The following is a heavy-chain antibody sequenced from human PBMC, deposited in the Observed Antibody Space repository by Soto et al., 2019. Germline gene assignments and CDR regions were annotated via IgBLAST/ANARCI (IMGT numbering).Heavy chain of an antibody. V-gene: IGHV3-21*01. CDR3: AREGINNYNEYYFDS. CDR2: ISGSGNYT. D-gene: IGHD4-4*01. J-gene: IGHJ4*02. CDR1: GFTFSSYS. Sequence: GGSLRLSCAASGFTFSSYSMNWVRQAPGKGLEWVSSISGSGNYTHYADFLRGRFTISRDNAKTSLYLQMNSMRAEDTAVYYCAREGINNYNEYYFDSWGQGTVVTVSS.